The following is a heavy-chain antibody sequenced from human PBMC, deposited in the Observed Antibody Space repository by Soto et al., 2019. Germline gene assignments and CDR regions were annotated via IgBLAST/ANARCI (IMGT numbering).Heavy chain of an antibody. Sequence: GGSLRLSCAASGFTFSSYVMHWVRQAPGKGLEWVAVIWYDGSNKYYADSVKGRFTISRDNSKNTLYLQMNSLRAEDTAVYYCARGSLEVVVMTPYDYWGQGTLVTVSS. D-gene: IGHD3-22*01. CDR1: GFTFSSYV. V-gene: IGHV3-33*01. CDR2: IWYDGSNK. J-gene: IGHJ4*02. CDR3: ARGSLEVVVMTPYDY.